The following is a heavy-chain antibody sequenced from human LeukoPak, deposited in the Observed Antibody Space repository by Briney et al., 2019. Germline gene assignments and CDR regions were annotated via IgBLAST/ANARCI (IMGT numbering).Heavy chain of an antibody. CDR3: AKPAAIGPYHYYYYMDV. CDR2: ISGSGGGST. J-gene: IGHJ6*03. Sequence: GGSLRLSCAASGITFSSYAMSWVRQAPGKGLEWVSSISGSGGGSTYYADSVKGRFTISRDNSKNTLYLQMNSLRAEDTAVYYCAKPAAIGPYHYYYYMDVWGKGTTVTVSS. CDR1: GITFSSYA. V-gene: IGHV3-23*01. D-gene: IGHD2-2*01.